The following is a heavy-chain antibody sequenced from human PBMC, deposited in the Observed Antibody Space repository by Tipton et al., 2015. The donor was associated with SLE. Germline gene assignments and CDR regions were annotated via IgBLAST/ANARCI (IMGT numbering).Heavy chain of an antibody. CDR3: ARGSYYYDSSDYLDF. J-gene: IGHJ4*02. Sequence: SLRLSCAASGFTFSSYAMHWVCQAPGKGLEWVAVISYDGSNKYYADSVKGRFTISRDNSKNSLYLQMNSLRAEDTAVYYCARGSYYYDSSDYLDFWGQGTLVTVSS. CDR1: GFTFSSYA. CDR2: ISYDGSNK. D-gene: IGHD3-22*01. V-gene: IGHV3-30*04.